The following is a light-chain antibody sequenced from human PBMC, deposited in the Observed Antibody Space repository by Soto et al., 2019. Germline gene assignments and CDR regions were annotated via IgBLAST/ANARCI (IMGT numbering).Light chain of an antibody. CDR2: EVT. Sequence: QSVLTQPASVSGSPGQSITISCTGTRRDVGGYNYVSWYQQYPGKSPKLLIYEVTHRPSGVSNRFSRSKSGNTASLTISGLQAEDEADYYCSSYTISNTLPFVFGTGTKVTVL. J-gene: IGLJ1*01. CDR3: SSYTISNTLPFV. V-gene: IGLV2-14*01. CDR1: RRDVGGYNY.